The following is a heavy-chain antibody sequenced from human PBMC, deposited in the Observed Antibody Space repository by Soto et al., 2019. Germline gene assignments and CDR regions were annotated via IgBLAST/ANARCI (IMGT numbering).Heavy chain of an antibody. J-gene: IGHJ6*02. V-gene: IGHV3-48*02. CDR1: GFTFSIYT. CDR3: ARDIIVLSRTGMDV. Sequence: EENLVESGGGLVQPGGSLRLSCAASGFTFSIYTMNWVRQAPGKGLERVAYINSGSGSKNYADSVKGRFTISRDDAKKSLFLQMSSLRDEDTAVYYCARDIIVLSRTGMDVWGQGTTVTVSS. CDR2: INSGSGSK. D-gene: IGHD3-22*01.